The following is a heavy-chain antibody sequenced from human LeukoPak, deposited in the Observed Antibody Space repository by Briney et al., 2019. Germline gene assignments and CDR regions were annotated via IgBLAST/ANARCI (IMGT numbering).Heavy chain of an antibody. J-gene: IGHJ4*02. CDR1: GFTFSTYG. CDR3: ARGAYCGGDCYPPYHFDY. Sequence: GGSLRLSCAASGFTFSTYGMHWVRQAPGKGLEWVAFIRYDGNDKYYADSVKGRFTISRDNSKNTLYLQMNSLRAGDTAVYYCARGAYCGGDCYPPYHFDYWGQGTLVTVSS. D-gene: IGHD2-21*02. CDR2: IRYDGNDK. V-gene: IGHV3-30*02.